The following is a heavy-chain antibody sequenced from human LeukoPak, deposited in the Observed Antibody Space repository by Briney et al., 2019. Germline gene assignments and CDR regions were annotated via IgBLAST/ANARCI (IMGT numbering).Heavy chain of an antibody. Sequence: SETLSLTCTVSGGSISSSYWSWIRQPPGKGLEWIGYTYYSGSTDYNPSLKSRVTISVDTSKHQFSLKLSSVTAADTAVYYCARRCYYDTSVLYCYYGMDVWGQGTTVTVSS. CDR2: TYYSGST. CDR1: GGSISSSY. J-gene: IGHJ6*02. D-gene: IGHD3-22*01. V-gene: IGHV4-59*08. CDR3: ARRCYYDTSVLYCYYGMDV.